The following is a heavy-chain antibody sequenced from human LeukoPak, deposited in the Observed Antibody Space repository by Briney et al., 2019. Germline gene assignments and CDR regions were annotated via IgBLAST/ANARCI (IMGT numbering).Heavy chain of an antibody. CDR1: GFSFSTYS. CDR2: ISGSGGST. Sequence: GGSLRLSCAASGFSFSTYSMNWVRQAPGKGLEWVSAISGSGGSTYYADSVKGRFTISRDNSKNTLYLQMNSLRAEDTAVYYCAKRPNANVGGCSYGTRDYWGQGTLVTVSS. J-gene: IGHJ4*02. D-gene: IGHD5-18*01. CDR3: AKRPNANVGGCSYGTRDY. V-gene: IGHV3-23*01.